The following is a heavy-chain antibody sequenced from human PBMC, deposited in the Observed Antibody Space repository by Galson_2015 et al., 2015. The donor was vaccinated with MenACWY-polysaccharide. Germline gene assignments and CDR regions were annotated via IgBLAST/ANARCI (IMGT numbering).Heavy chain of an antibody. CDR2: MSYSGRA. CDR3: AREPTFSGSFGWFDP. J-gene: IGHJ5*02. D-gene: IGHD1-26*01. CDR1: GGSVSDPTYY. Sequence: ETLSLTCTVSGGSVSDPTYYWSWLRQPPGKGLEWIGYMSYSGRANQNPSLKSRVTIDLDTSKNQFSLRVTSVTAADTAMYYCAREPTFSGSFGWFDPWGRGTLVTVSS. V-gene: IGHV4-61*01.